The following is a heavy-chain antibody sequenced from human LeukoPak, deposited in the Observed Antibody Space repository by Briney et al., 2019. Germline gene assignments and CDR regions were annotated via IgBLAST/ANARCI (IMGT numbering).Heavy chain of an antibody. J-gene: IGHJ3*02. D-gene: IGHD2-15*01. CDR3: ARERWEGYCSGGSCQKTFDI. CDR1: GGSISSYY. CDR2: IYTSGST. V-gene: IGHV4-4*07. Sequence: SETLSLTCTVSGGSISSYYWSWIRQPAGKGLEWIGRIYTSGSTNYNPSLKSRVTMSVDTSKNQFSLKLSSVTAADTAVYYCARERWEGYCSGGSCQKTFDIWGQGTMVTVSS.